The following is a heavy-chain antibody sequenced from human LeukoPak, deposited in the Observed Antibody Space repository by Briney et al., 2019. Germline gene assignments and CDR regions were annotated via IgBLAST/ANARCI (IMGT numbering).Heavy chain of an antibody. CDR2: FFYSGIA. J-gene: IGHJ4*02. CDR1: GGSIRSYY. Sequence: SETLSLTCTVSGGSIRSYYWSWIRQPPGKGLEWIGYFFYSGIANYNPSLKSRVTISIDTSKSQFSLRLSSVTAADTAVYYCARQRGSGYYYFDYWRQGTLVTVSS. CDR3: ARQRGSGYYYFDY. D-gene: IGHD3-22*01. V-gene: IGHV4-59*08.